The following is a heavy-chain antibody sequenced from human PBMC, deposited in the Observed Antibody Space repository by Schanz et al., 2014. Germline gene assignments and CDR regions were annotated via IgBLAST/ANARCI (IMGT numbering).Heavy chain of an antibody. J-gene: IGHJ3*02. Sequence: QVFLAESGGGVVQPGRSLRLSCAASGFTFSSYTMNWVRQAPGKGLEWVALISYDGSSKNHADSVQGRFTISRDNSKNALYLQMDSQRAEDTAVYYCARGIITMVRGGDVGAFDIWGQGTMVTVSS. CDR3: ARGIITMVRGGDVGAFDI. V-gene: IGHV3-33*08. CDR2: ISYDGSSK. CDR1: GFTFSSYT. D-gene: IGHD3-10*01.